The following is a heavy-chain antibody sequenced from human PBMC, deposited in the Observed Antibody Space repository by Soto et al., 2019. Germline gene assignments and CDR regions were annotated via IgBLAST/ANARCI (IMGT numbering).Heavy chain of an antibody. D-gene: IGHD5-12*01. J-gene: IGHJ4*02. CDR2: ISYDGSNK. Sequence: GGSLRLSCAASGFTFSNYGMHWVRQAPGKGLEWVAVISYDGSNKYYADSVKGRFTISRDNSKNTLYLQMNSLRAEDTAFYYCAKDHDYDFGYDLDYFDYCGQGTLATVSS. CDR3: AKDHDYDFGYDLDYFDY. CDR1: GFTFSNYG. V-gene: IGHV3-30*18.